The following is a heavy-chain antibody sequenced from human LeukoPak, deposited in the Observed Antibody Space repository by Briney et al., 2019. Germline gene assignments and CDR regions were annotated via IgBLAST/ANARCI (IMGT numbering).Heavy chain of an antibody. CDR1: GFTFITYS. J-gene: IGHJ3*02. CDR3: ATDGVGIVPGDVFDI. V-gene: IGHV3-21*01. D-gene: IGHD2-8*01. Sequence: GGSLRLSCAASGFTFITYSMNGVRQAPGKGLEWVSFISASENNLYYADSVKGRFTISRDNAKNSVYLQMNSLRAEDTAVYYCATDGVGIVPGDVFDIWGQGTMVTVSS. CDR2: ISASENNL.